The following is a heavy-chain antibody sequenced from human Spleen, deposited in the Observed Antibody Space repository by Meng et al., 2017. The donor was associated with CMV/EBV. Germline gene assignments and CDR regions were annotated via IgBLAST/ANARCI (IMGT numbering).Heavy chain of an antibody. CDR3: ARDWSGSDDY. CDR2: INEDGSRT. Sequence: GGSLRLSCAASGFTFSDYSMHWVRQAPGKGLVWVSRINEDGSRTAYADSVKGRFTISRDNAKNTLYLQMNSLRAEDTAVYYCARDWSGSDDYWGQGTLVTVSS. V-gene: IGHV3-74*01. J-gene: IGHJ4*02. CDR1: GFTFSDYS. D-gene: IGHD1-26*01.